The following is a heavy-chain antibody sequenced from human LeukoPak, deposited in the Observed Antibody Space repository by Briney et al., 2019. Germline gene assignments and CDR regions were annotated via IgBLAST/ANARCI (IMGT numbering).Heavy chain of an antibody. D-gene: IGHD3-10*01. V-gene: IGHV4-38-2*02. J-gene: IGHJ5*02. CDR3: ARSRVVQGVKTTRWFDP. CDR2: IYHSGST. Sequence: SETLSLTCTVSGYSISSGYYWGWIRQPPGKGLEWIGSIYHSGSTYYNPSLKSRVTISVDTSKNQFSLKPSSVTAADTAVYYCARSRVVQGVKTTRWFDPWGQGTLVTVSS. CDR1: GYSISSGYY.